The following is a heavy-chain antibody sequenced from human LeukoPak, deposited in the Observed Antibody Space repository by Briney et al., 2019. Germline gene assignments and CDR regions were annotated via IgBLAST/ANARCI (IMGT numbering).Heavy chain of an antibody. CDR1: GGTFRSYA. CDR2: IIPIFGTA. Sequence: SVKVSCKASGGTFRSYAISWVRQAPGQGLEWMGGIIPIFGTANYAQKFQGRVTITADESTSTAYMELSSLRSEDTAVYYCARGLGGSGSYYNPLFDYWGQGTLVTVSS. J-gene: IGHJ4*02. CDR3: ARGLGGSGSYYNPLFDY. D-gene: IGHD3-10*01. V-gene: IGHV1-69*01.